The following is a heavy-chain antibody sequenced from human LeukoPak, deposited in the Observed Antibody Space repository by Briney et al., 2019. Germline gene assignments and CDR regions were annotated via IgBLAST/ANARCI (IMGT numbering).Heavy chain of an antibody. CDR3: ARGYYDSSGYPRAEYFQH. V-gene: IGHV1-3*01. CDR1: GYIFTNYD. J-gene: IGHJ1*01. CDR2: VSGGKGNT. D-gene: IGHD3-22*01. Sequence: GASVKVSCKPSGYIFTNYDINWVRQAPGQGLEWMGWVSGGKGNTKYSQKFQGRVTITRDTSASTAYMELSSLRSEDTAVYYCARGYYDSSGYPRAEYFQHWGQGTLVTVSS.